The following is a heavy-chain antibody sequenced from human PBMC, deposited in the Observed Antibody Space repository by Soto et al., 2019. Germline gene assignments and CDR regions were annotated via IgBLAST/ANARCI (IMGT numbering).Heavy chain of an antibody. J-gene: IGHJ4*02. CDR1: GFSFGSYA. V-gene: IGHV3-23*01. CDR3: ARWSYLDY. CDR2: VSGSDGKT. Sequence: GGSLRLSCAASGFSFGSYALSWVRQAPGKGLEWVSTVSGSDGKTFYADSVKGRFSISRDTSQNTLYLQMNSLRADDTAIYYCARWSYLDYWGQGTRVTVSS. D-gene: IGHD3-3*01.